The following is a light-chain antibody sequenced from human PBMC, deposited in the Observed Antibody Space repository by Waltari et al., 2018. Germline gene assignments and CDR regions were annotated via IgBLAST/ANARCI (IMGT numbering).Light chain of an antibody. V-gene: IGLV2-14*01. J-gene: IGLJ1*01. CDR2: GVN. Sequence: QSAPTQPASVSGSPGQSITISCTGPSRAVGGYAFVSWHQQYPGKAPKVMIYGVNNRPSGVSNRFSGSKSGNTASLIISGLQADDEADYYCSSYTTSGTLVFGTGTKVTVL. CDR1: SRAVGGYAF. CDR3: SSYTTSGTLV.